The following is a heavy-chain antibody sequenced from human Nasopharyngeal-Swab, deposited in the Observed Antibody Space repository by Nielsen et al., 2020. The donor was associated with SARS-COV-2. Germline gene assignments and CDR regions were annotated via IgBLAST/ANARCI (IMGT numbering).Heavy chain of an antibody. J-gene: IGHJ4*02. V-gene: IGHV4-39*01. D-gene: IGHD6-13*01. CDR3: ARHVSSSWYAAVAGIRAFDY. CDR2: IYYSGST. Sequence: WIRQPPGMGLEWIGSIYYSGSTYYNPSLKSRVTISVDTSKNRFSLKLSSVTAADTAVYYCARHVSSSWYAAVAGIRAFDYWGQGTLVTVSS.